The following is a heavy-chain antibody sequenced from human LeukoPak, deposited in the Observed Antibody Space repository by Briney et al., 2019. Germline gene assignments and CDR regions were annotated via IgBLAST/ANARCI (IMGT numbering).Heavy chain of an antibody. CDR3: ARADYDTSASTRKQIDY. CDR1: GYTFTGYY. CDR2: MNPNSGNT. Sequence: ASVKVSCKASGYTFTGYYMHWVRQATGQGLEWMGWMNPNSGNTAYAQKFQGRVTMTRNTSISTAYMELSSLKSEDTAVYFCARADYDTSASTRKQIDYWGQGTLVTVSS. V-gene: IGHV1-8*02. J-gene: IGHJ4*02. D-gene: IGHD3-22*01.